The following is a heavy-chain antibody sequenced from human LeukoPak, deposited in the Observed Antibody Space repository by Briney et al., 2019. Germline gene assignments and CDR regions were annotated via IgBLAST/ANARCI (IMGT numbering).Heavy chain of an antibody. D-gene: IGHD3-3*01. V-gene: IGHV4-34*01. CDR1: GGSFSGYY. Sequence: SETLSLTCAVYGGSFSGYYWSWIRQPPGKGLEWIGEINHSGSTNYNPSLKSRVTMSVDTSKNQFSLKLSSVTAADTAVYYCARDSRFLANYYYYGMDVWGQGTTVTVSS. CDR3: ARDSRFLANYYYYGMDV. J-gene: IGHJ6*02. CDR2: INHSGST.